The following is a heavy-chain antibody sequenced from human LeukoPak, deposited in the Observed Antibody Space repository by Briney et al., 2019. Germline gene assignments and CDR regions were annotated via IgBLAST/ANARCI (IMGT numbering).Heavy chain of an antibody. CDR3: ARADSSSWFDY. CDR1: GFTFSNYG. J-gene: IGHJ4*02. D-gene: IGHD6-13*01. CDR2: ISYDGSNK. V-gene: IGHV3-30*03. Sequence: GGSLRLSCAASGFTFSNYGMHWVRQAPGKGLEWVVVISYDGSNKYYADSVKGRFTISRDNSKNALYLQMNSLRAEDTAVYYCARADSSSWFDYWGQGALVTVSS.